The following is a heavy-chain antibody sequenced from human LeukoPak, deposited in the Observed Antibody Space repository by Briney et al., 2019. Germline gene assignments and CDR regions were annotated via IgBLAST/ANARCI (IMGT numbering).Heavy chain of an antibody. Sequence: GGSLRLSCAASGFTVSSNYMSWVRQAPGKGLEWVSVIYSGGSTYYADSVRGRFTVSSHNSKNTLYLQMNSLRAEDTAVYYCAGATGRGTLGYWGQGTLVTVSS. CDR3: AGATGRGTLGY. J-gene: IGHJ4*02. CDR2: IYSGGST. V-gene: IGHV3-53*04. CDR1: GFTVSSNY.